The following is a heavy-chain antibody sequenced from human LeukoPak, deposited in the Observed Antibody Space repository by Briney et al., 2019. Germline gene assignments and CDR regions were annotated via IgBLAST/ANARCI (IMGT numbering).Heavy chain of an antibody. CDR1: ALTFSNYG. D-gene: IGHD3-16*01. V-gene: IGHV3-30*02. Sequence: PGRSLRLSCAASALTFSNYGMHWVRQAPDKGLEWVAFIRYDGNNKYYADSVKGRFTISRDNSKNTLYLQMNSLRAEDTAVYYCAKDGVAFDIWGQGTMVTVSS. CDR2: IRYDGNNK. CDR3: AKDGVAFDI. J-gene: IGHJ3*02.